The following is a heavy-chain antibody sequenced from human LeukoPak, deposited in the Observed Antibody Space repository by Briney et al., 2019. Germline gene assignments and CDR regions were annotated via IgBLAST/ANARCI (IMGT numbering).Heavy chain of an antibody. V-gene: IGHV3-7*04. J-gene: IGHJ3*02. CDR3: ARVSGGYKWAAFDI. D-gene: IGHD1-26*01. Sequence: PGGSLRLSCEASKFIFVNYAMTWVREAPGKGLEWVANINQDGSEKYDVDSVKGRFTVSRDNAKNSLYLQVNSLRAEDTAVYYCARVSGGYKWAAFDIWGQGTMVTFSS. CDR1: KFIFVNYA. CDR2: INQDGSEK.